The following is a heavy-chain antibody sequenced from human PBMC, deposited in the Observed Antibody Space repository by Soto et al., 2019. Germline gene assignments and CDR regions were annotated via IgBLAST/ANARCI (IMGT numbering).Heavy chain of an antibody. CDR1: GESISSSSYY. Sequence: SETLSLTCIVSGESISSSSYYWGWIRQPPGKGLEWGGSIYHSGRTYYNPSLKSRVSISIDTSKNQFSLKLSSVTAADTALYYCARDSGVAAATNCFDPGGQGTRVTVSS. J-gene: IGHJ5*02. V-gene: IGHV4-39*07. CDR2: IYHSGRT. D-gene: IGHD6-13*01. CDR3: ARDSGVAAATNCFDP.